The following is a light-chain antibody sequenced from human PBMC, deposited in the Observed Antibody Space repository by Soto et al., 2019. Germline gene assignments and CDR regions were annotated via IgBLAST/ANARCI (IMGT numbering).Light chain of an antibody. CDR3: SSYTSGTTRV. CDR2: EVS. CDR1: RSDVGGYNY. J-gene: IGLJ3*02. V-gene: IGLV2-14*01. Sequence: QSALTQPASVSGSPGQSITISCTGTRSDVGGYNYVSWYQQHPGKAPKVMIYEVSNRPSGVSNRFSGSKSGNTASLTISGLQNEDEADYYCSSYTSGTTRVFGGGTKLTVL.